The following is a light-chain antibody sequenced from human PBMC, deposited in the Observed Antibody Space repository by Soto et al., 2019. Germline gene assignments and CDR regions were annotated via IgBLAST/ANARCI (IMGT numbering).Light chain of an antibody. CDR2: DNS. J-gene: IGLJ1*01. Sequence: QSVLTQPPSVSGAPGQRVTISCTGSSSNIGAGYDVHWYQQLPGTAPKLLIYDNSNRPSGVPDRFSGSKSGTSASLAITGLQADDEADYYCQSYDSRLSSYVFGTGTKLPVL. CDR1: SSNIGAGYD. V-gene: IGLV1-40*01. CDR3: QSYDSRLSSYV.